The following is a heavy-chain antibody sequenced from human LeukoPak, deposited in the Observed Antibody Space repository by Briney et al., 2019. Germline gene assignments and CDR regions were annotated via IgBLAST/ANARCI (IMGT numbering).Heavy chain of an antibody. Sequence: SETLSLTCAVSGGSINSGGYSWSWIRQPPGKGLEWIGYIYHSGSTYYNPSLKSRVTISVDRSKNQFSLKLSSVTAADTAVYYCARGLGGLNYGDYFDYWGQGTLVTVSS. J-gene: IGHJ4*02. CDR2: IYHSGST. CDR1: GGSINSGGYS. D-gene: IGHD4-17*01. CDR3: ARGLGGLNYGDYFDY. V-gene: IGHV4-30-2*01.